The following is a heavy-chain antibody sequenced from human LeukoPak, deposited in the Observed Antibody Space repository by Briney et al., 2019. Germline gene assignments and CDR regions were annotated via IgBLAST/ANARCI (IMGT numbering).Heavy chain of an antibody. CDR2: ISSSSSYI. D-gene: IGHD3-22*01. V-gene: IGHV3-21*04. J-gene: IGHJ4*02. Sequence: GGSLRLSCAASGFTFSSYSMNWVRQAPGKGLEWVSSISSSSSYIYYADSVKGRFTISRDNAKNSLYLQMNSLRAEDTAVYYCARVAHDMIGPYYFDYWGQGTLVTVSS. CDR3: ARVAHDMIGPYYFDY. CDR1: GFTFSSYS.